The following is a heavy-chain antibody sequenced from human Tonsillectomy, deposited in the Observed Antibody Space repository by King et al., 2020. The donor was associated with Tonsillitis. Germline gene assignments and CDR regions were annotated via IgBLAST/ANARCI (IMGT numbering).Heavy chain of an antibody. CDR1: GYTFTDYY. D-gene: IGHD6-19*01. V-gene: IGHV1-46*01. CDR3: TRGGGAYNNGWLTTYNWFDP. J-gene: IGHJ5*02. Sequence: QLVPSGAEVKKPGASVKVSCKASGYTFTDYYMNWVRQAPGQGLEWMGIINPSGGSTDYAQKFQGRVTMTRDTSTSTVYMELSSLSSEDTAVYYCTRGGGAYNNGWLTTYNWFDPWGQGTLVTVSS. CDR2: INPSGGST.